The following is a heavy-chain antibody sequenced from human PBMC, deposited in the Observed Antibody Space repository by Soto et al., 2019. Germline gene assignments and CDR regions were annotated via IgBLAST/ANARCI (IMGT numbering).Heavy chain of an antibody. CDR1: GYSVSSSDYY. D-gene: IGHD2-15*01. V-gene: IGHV4-39*01. Sequence: SETLSLTCSVSGYSVSSSDYYWAWIRQPPGKGLEWIGSMFYSGLTSYTPSLKSRVTLSVDTSKNHFSVRLNSVTAADTAVYYCAPLTVSLSGPYGIHVWGQGTTVTVS. CDR2: MFYSGLT. J-gene: IGHJ6*02. CDR3: APLTVSLSGPYGIHV.